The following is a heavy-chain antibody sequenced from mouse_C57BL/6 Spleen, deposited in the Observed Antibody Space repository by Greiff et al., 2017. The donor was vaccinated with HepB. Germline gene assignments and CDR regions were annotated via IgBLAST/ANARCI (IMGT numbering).Heavy chain of an antibody. Sequence: DVKLVESGPELVKPGASVKISCKASGYSFTGYYMNWVKQSPEKSLEWIGEINPSTGGTTYNQKFKAKATLTVDKSSSTAYMQLKSLTSEDSAVYYGARGGGYYYGSSYFAYWGQGTLVTVSA. J-gene: IGHJ3*01. CDR3: ARGGGYYYGSSYFAY. D-gene: IGHD1-1*01. V-gene: IGHV1-42*01. CDR2: INPSTGGT. CDR1: GYSFTGYY.